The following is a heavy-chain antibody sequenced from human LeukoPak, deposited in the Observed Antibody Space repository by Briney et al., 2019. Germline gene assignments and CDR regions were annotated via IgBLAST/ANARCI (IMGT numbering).Heavy chain of an antibody. CDR1: GFTFSTYE. J-gene: IGHJ4*02. Sequence: AGGSLRLSCAASGFTFSTYEMNWVRQAPGKGLEWVSYIRDSGTTIYYGDSVKGRFTISRDNAKKSLYLQMNSLRAEDTAVYYCARVRYFDWLGPFDYWGQGTLVTVSS. V-gene: IGHV3-48*03. CDR3: ARVRYFDWLGPFDY. D-gene: IGHD3-9*01. CDR2: IRDSGTTI.